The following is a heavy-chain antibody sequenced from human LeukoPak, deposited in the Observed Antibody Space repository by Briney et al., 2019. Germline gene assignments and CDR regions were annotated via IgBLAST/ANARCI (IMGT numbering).Heavy chain of an antibody. CDR2: ISAYNGNT. CDR3: ARAAAGTYSPFDY. V-gene: IGHV1-18*01. J-gene: IGHJ4*02. Sequence: ASVKVSCKASGYTFTSYGISWVRQAPGQGLEWMGWISAYNGNTNYAQKLQGRVTMTTDTSTSTAYTELRSLRSDDTAVYYRARAAAGTYSPFDYWGQGTLVTVSS. D-gene: IGHD6-13*01. CDR1: GYTFTSYG.